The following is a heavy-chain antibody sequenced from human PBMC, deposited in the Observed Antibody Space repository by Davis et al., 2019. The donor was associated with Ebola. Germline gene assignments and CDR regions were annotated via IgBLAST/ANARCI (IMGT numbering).Heavy chain of an antibody. D-gene: IGHD4-11*01. CDR3: ARVYSDYSNYFDY. CDR1: GFTFSRHS. Sequence: PGGSLRLSCAGSGFTFSRHSMNWVRQAPGKGLEWVSSISSSSTYIDYSDSVKGRFTISRDNAKNSLYLQMNSLRAEDTAVYYCARVYSDYSNYFDYWGQGTLVTVSS. V-gene: IGHV3-21*01. CDR2: ISSSSTYI. J-gene: IGHJ4*02.